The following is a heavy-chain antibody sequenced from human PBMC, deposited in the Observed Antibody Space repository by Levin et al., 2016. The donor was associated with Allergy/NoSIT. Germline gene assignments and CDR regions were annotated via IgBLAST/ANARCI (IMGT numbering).Heavy chain of an antibody. D-gene: IGHD6-19*01. V-gene: IGHV2-26*01. Sequence: WIRQPPGKALEWLAHIFSNDEKSYSTSLKSRLTISKDTSKSQVVLTMTNMDPVDTATYYCARILAREQWLVGGDLYYFDYWGQGTLVTVSS. CDR3: ARILAREQWLVGGDLYYFDY. CDR2: IFSNDEK. J-gene: IGHJ4*02.